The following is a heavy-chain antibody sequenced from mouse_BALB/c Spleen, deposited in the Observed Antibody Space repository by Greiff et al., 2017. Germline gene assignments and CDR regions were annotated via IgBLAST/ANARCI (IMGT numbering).Heavy chain of an antibody. CDR3: AREGSYNAMDY. Sequence: DVMLVESGGGLVKPGGSLKLSCAASGFTFSDYYMYWVRQTPEKRLEWVATISDGGSYTYYPDSVKGRFTISRDNAKNNLYLQMSSLKSEDTAMYYCAREGSYNAMDYWGQGTSDTVSS. D-gene: IGHD1-1*02. V-gene: IGHV5-4*02. CDR2: ISDGGSYT. J-gene: IGHJ4*01. CDR1: GFTFSDYY.